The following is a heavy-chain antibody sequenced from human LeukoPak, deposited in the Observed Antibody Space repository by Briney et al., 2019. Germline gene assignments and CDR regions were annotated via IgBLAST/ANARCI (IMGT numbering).Heavy chain of an antibody. CDR1: TFTFSNYW. D-gene: IGHD3-16*01. CDR3: ARDRPWGYFDD. CDR2: IRQDGGAK. Sequence: PGGSLRLSCAASTFTFSNYWLSWVRQAPGKGLEWVANIRQDGGAKQYEDSVKGRFTMSRDSATKTVYLEMNSLRAEDTAVYYCARDRPWGYFDDWGQGTLVTVSS. V-gene: IGHV3-7*04. J-gene: IGHJ4*02.